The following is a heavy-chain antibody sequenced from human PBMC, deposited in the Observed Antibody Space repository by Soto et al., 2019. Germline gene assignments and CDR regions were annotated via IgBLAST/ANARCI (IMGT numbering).Heavy chain of an antibody. CDR1: GGSISSYY. V-gene: IGHV4-59*08. D-gene: IGHD3-10*01. CDR3: ARQAWFGEPPYGMDV. CDR2: IYYSGST. J-gene: IGHJ6*02. Sequence: QVQLQESGPGLVKPSETLSLTCTVSGGSISSYYWSWIRQPPGKGLEWIGYIYYSGSTNYNPSLKSRVTISVDTSKSQFALKLSSVTAADTAVYYCARQAWFGEPPYGMDVWGQGTTVTVSS.